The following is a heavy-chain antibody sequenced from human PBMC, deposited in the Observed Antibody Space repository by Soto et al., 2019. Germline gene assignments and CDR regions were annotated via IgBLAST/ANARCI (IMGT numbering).Heavy chain of an antibody. CDR2: ISGSGTIT. V-gene: IGHV3-23*01. D-gene: IGHD2-15*01. CDR3: AESARYCSGADCRA. CDR1: GFPFSSRA. Sequence: EVQLLESGGGLVQPGGSLRLSCAASGFPFSSRAMSWVRQAPGKGLEWVSAISGSGTITYYADSVKGRFTISRDTSKNTRYLQMNSLRADDTAVYYRAESARYCSGADCRAWGQGTLVTVSS. J-gene: IGHJ5*02.